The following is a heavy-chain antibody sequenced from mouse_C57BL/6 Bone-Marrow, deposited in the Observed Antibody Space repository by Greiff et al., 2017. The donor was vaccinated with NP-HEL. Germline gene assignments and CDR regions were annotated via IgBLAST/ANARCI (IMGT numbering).Heavy chain of an antibody. Sequence: EVQLVESGAELVKPGASVKLSCTASGFNIKDYYMHWVKQRTEQGLEWIGRIDPEDGETKYAQNFQGKATITADTSSNTASLQLSSLTSEDTAVYYCARDWYYYSRISAWFAYWGQGTLVTVSA. D-gene: IGHD2-5*01. CDR2: IDPEDGET. J-gene: IGHJ3*01. CDR3: ARDWYYYSRISAWFAY. V-gene: IGHV14-2*01. CDR1: GFNIKDYY.